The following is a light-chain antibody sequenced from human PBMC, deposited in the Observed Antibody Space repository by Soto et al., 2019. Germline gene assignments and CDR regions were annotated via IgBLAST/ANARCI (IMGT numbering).Light chain of an antibody. CDR3: QQYGSSPPK. CDR2: GAS. V-gene: IGKV3-20*01. CDR1: RSVSNNY. Sequence: EIVLPQSPGPLSLSPGERATLSCRASRSVSNNYVAWYQRKPGQAPRLLIYGASSRATDIPRRFSGSGSGTDFTLTITRLEPEDFAVYYCQQYGSSPPKFGHRTKVESK. J-gene: IGKJ1*01.